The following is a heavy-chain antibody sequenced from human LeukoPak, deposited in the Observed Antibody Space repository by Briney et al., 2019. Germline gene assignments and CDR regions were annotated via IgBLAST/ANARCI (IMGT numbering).Heavy chain of an antibody. CDR2: IYYSGST. CDR3: ARDANGYNPFDY. Sequence: PSETLSLTCTVSGGSISSYYWSWIRQPPGKGLEWIGYIYYSGSTNYNPSLKSRVSISVDTSKNQFSLKLSSVTAADTAVYYCARDANGYNPFDYWGQGTLVTVS. V-gene: IGHV4-59*01. CDR1: GGSISSYY. D-gene: IGHD5-24*01. J-gene: IGHJ4*02.